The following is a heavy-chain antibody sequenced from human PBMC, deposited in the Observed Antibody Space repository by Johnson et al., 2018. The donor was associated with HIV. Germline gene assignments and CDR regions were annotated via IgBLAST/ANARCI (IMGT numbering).Heavy chain of an antibody. Sequence: QVQLVESGGGVVQPGRSLRLSCVASGFTFRSYGMHWVRQAPGKGLEWVALISSDGSGKYYADSVKGRFTISRDNSKNSLYLQMNSLRTEDTALYYCAKEGSSSPWAFDIWGQGTMVTVSS. CDR2: ISSDGSGK. J-gene: IGHJ3*02. CDR1: GFTFRSYG. D-gene: IGHD2-15*01. CDR3: AKEGSSSPWAFDI. V-gene: IGHV3-30*18.